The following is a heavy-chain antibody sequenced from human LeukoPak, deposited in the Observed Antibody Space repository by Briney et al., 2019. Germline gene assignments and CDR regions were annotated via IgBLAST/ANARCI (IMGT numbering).Heavy chain of an antibody. CDR1: GFTFSSYA. D-gene: IGHD3-3*01. V-gene: IGHV3-23*01. CDR3: AKDLKGGVLRFLEWLSNFDY. J-gene: IGHJ4*02. CDR2: ISGSGGST. Sequence: PGGSLRLSCAASGFTFSSYARSWVRQAPGKGLEWVSAISGSGGSTYYADSVKGRFTISRDNSKNTLYLQMNSLRADDTAVYYCAKDLKGGVLRFLEWLSNFDYWGQGTLVTVSS.